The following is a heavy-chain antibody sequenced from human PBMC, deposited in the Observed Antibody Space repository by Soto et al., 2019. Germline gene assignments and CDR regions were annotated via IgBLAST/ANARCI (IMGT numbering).Heavy chain of an antibody. J-gene: IGHJ4*02. CDR3: ARRRSSGEPYYFDY. D-gene: IGHD3-10*01. Sequence: PSETLSLTCTVSGGSISSYYWSWIRQPPGKGLKRIGYMYYYGSTNYNPSLKSRVTISVDTSNNQSSLKLSSVTAADTAVYYCARRRSSGEPYYFDYWGQGTPVTVSS. CDR1: GGSISSYY. V-gene: IGHV4-59*08. CDR2: MYYYGST.